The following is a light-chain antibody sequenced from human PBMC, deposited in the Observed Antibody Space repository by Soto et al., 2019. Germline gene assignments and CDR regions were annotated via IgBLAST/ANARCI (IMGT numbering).Light chain of an antibody. Sequence: QLVLTQPPSASGTPGQRVTISCSGSSSNIGNTYVNWYQQFPGTAPKLLIFSNDHRPSGVPDRFSGSKSGTSAYLAISGLRSEDEADYYCAAWDDSLRGHWAFGGGTKLTAL. CDR2: SND. V-gene: IGLV1-47*02. CDR3: AAWDDSLRGHWA. CDR1: SSNIGNTY. J-gene: IGLJ3*02.